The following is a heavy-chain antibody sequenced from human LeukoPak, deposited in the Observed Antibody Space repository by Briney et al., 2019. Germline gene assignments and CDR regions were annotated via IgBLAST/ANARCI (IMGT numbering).Heavy chain of an antibody. V-gene: IGHV3-7*01. J-gene: IGHJ4*02. CDR1: GFTFSKYW. D-gene: IGHD3-3*01. CDR3: VRGLLEWLRLETYYFDY. Sequence: GGSLSLSCAASGFTFSKYWMTWVRQAPGKGLEWVANIKTDGSQKYYVDSVKGRFSISRDNAKNSLYLQMNSLTADDTATYYCVRGLLEWLRLETYYFDYWGQGTLVTVSS. CDR2: IKTDGSQK.